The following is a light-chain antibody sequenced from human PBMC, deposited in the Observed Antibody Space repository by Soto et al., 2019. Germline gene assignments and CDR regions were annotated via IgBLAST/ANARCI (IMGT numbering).Light chain of an antibody. V-gene: IGKV3-20*01. Sequence: EIVRMQSPATLSVSPGESATLSCRASQSVSSNLAWHQQKPGQAPRILIYGASSRATGIPGRFSGSGSGTDFTLTISRLEPEDFAVYYCQQYGSSLWTFGQGTKVDIK. CDR2: GAS. J-gene: IGKJ1*01. CDR1: QSVSSN. CDR3: QQYGSSLWT.